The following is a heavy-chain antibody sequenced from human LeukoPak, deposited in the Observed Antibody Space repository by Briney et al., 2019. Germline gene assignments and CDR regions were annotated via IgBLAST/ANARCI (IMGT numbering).Heavy chain of an antibody. Sequence: PSETLSLTCTVSGGSISSDVHYWDWIRQAPGKGLEWIGSLLYNGNTWYNPSLESRVTISVDTSENQFSLRLTSVNAADTALYFCTRRGSGNGGTYAGMDVWGPGTSVTVSS. CDR1: GGSISSDVHY. J-gene: IGHJ6*02. CDR3: TRRGSGNGGTYAGMDV. CDR2: LLYNGNT. D-gene: IGHD1-26*01. V-gene: IGHV4-39*01.